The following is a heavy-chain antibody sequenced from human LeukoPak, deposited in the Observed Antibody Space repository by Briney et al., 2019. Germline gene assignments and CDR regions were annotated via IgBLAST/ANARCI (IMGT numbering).Heavy chain of an antibody. CDR1: GGSISSGDYY. V-gene: IGHV4-30-4*01. CDR3: ARSLGYCSSTSCNRWFDP. Sequence: SETLSLTCTASGGSISSGDYYWSWIRQPPGKGLEWIGYIYYSGSTYYNPSLKSRVTISVDTSKNQFSLKLSSVTAADTAVYYCARSLGYCSSTSCNRWFDPWGQGTLVTVSS. D-gene: IGHD2-2*01. CDR2: IYYSGST. J-gene: IGHJ5*02.